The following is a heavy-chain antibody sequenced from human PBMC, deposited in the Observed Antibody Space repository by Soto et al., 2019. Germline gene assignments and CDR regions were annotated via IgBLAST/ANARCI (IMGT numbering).Heavy chain of an antibody. Sequence: PGESLKISCKGSGYTFTSYWIGWVRQLPGKGLEWMGIIYPADSDTRYSPSFQGQVTISADKSISTAYLQWSSLRASDTAMYFCARAYGKYFGYWGQGTPVTVSS. J-gene: IGHJ4*02. CDR2: IYPADSDT. D-gene: IGHD3-10*01. CDR3: ARAYGKYFGY. CDR1: GYTFTSYW. V-gene: IGHV5-51*01.